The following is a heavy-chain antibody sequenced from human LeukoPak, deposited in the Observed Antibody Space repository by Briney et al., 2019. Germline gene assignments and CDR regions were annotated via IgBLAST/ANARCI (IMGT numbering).Heavy chain of an antibody. V-gene: IGHV3-23*01. CDR3: AKEMGHSKPFDY. CDR2: ISNTGGNT. J-gene: IGHJ4*02. Sequence: GGSLRLSCAASGFTFTSYGMNWVRQAPGKGLEWVSAISNTGGNTYYASSVRGRFTISRDNSKNTLYLQTDSLGAEDTAVYYCAKEMGHSKPFDYWGQGTLVTVSS. CDR1: GFTFTSYG. D-gene: IGHD5-18*01.